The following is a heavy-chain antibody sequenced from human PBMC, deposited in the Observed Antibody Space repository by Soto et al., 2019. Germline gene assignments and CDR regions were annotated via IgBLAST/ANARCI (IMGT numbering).Heavy chain of an antibody. D-gene: IGHD2-2*01. CDR3: ARGRVVVPAAVMFYCLDP. CDR2: ISHLETT. J-gene: IGHJ5*02. V-gene: IGHV4-30-2*06. Sequence: SETLSLTCSVSGVTMSYGAYSWNWIRQSPGKGLEWLGYISHLETTYYNPSFRSRLSLSIDRTRNQFFLSLSSMTAADKAVYYCARGRVVVPAAVMFYCLDPWGQGALVTVSS. CDR1: GVTMSYGAYS.